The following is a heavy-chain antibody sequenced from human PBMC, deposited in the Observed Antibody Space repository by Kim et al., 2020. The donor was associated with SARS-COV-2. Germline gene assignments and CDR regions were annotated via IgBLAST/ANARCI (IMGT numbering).Heavy chain of an antibody. CDR3: ARGVVVTAIPFCDY. Sequence: GGSLRLSCAASGFTFSSYGMHWVRQAPGKGLEWVAVIWYDGSNKYYADSVKGRFTISRDNSKNTLYLQMNSLRAEDTAVYYCARGVVVTAIPFCDYWGQGTLVTVSS. CDR1: GFTFSSYG. D-gene: IGHD2-21*02. CDR2: IWYDGSNK. J-gene: IGHJ4*02. V-gene: IGHV3-33*01.